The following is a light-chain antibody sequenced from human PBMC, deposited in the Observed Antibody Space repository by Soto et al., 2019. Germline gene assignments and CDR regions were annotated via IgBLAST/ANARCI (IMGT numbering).Light chain of an antibody. CDR1: SSDVGGYNY. V-gene: IGLV2-14*01. CDR2: DVS. J-gene: IGLJ2*01. CDR3: SSYTSSSSVV. Sequence: QSALTQPASVSESPGQSITISCTGTSSDVGGYNYVSWYQQHPGKAPKLMIYDVSNRPSGVSNRFSGSKSGNTASLTISGLQAEDEADYYCSSYTSSSSVVFGGGTKVTVL.